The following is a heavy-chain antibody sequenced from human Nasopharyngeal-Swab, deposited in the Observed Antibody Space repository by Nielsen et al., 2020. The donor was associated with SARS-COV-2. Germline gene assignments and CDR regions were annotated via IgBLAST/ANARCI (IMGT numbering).Heavy chain of an antibody. CDR3: ARKGASDY. Sequence: CVRQAPGQGFEWMRWMNPNSGNTGYAQKFQDRVTMSRDTSISTAYMEVNSLTSEDPAVYYCARKGASDYWGQGTLVTVSS. D-gene: IGHD3-16*01. V-gene: IGHV1-8*01. CDR2: MNPNSGNT. J-gene: IGHJ4*02.